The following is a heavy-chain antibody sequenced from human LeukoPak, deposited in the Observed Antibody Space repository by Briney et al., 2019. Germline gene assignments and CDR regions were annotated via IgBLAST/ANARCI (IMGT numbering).Heavy chain of an antibody. J-gene: IGHJ3*02. D-gene: IGHD1-1*01. CDR2: ISNSGST. Sequence: SETLSLTCTVSGGSISSYYWSWIRHPPAEGLEWIGYISNSGSTNYTPSLKSRVTISVDTSKNQLSLKLSSVTAADTAVYHCVRLQPNTGEWAFDIWGQGTMVSVSS. CDR3: VRLQPNTGEWAFDI. V-gene: IGHV4-59*01. CDR1: GGSISSYY.